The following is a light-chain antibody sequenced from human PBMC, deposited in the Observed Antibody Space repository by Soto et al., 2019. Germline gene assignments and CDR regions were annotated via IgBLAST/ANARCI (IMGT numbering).Light chain of an antibody. V-gene: IGKV1-5*01. J-gene: IGKJ4*01. Sequence: DIQMTQSPSTLSASVGDRVTITCRASQTISNWLAWYQQKPGKAPKLLIYDASTLESGVPSRFSGSGSGTEFTLTISSLQPEDVAAYYCQKYNSAPLTFGGGTKVDIK. CDR1: QTISNW. CDR2: DAS. CDR3: QKYNSAPLT.